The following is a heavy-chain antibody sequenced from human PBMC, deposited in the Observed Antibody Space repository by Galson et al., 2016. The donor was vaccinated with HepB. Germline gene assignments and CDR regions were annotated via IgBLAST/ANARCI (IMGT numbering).Heavy chain of an antibody. CDR3: AKYEVVEEYFEL. D-gene: IGHD2-15*01. Sequence: EPLSLTCTVSGGSVSNGIYYWSWIRQPPGKGLEWIGYVYYSGSTNYNPSLKSRVTISIDTSKNQFSLRLNSVTAADTAVYYCAKYEVVEEYFELWGRGTLVTVFS. CDR1: GGSVSNGIYY. CDR2: VYYSGST. J-gene: IGHJ2*01. V-gene: IGHV4-61*01.